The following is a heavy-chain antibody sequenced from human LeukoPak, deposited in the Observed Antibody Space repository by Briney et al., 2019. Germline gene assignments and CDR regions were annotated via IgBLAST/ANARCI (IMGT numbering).Heavy chain of an antibody. J-gene: IGHJ4*02. D-gene: IGHD5-18*01. Sequence: PGGSLRLSCAASGFTFSSYGMHWVRQAPGKGLEWVAVIWYDGSNKYYADSVKGRFTISRDNSKNTLYLQMNSLRAEDTAVYYCARDSDGYPGYYFDYWSQGTLVTVSS. CDR3: ARDSDGYPGYYFDY. CDR1: GFTFSSYG. CDR2: IWYDGSNK. V-gene: IGHV3-33*01.